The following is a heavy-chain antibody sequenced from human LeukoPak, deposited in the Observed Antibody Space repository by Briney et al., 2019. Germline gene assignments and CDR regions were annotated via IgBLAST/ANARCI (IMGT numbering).Heavy chain of an antibody. V-gene: IGHV3-7*01. Sequence: GGSLRLSCAASGFTFSSYWMSWVRQAPGKGLEWVANIKQNGSEKYYVDSVKGRFTISRDNAKNSLYLQMNSMRAEDTAVYYCARDSYYGSGSYSWGYFYMDVWGKGTTVTISS. CDR2: IKQNGSEK. D-gene: IGHD3-10*01. J-gene: IGHJ6*03. CDR1: GFTFSSYW. CDR3: ARDSYYGSGSYSWGYFYMDV.